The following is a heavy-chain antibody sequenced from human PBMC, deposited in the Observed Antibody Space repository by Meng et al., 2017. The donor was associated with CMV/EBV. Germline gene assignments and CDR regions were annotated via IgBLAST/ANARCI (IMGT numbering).Heavy chain of an antibody. J-gene: IGHJ3*02. CDR2: ISSSSSYI. D-gene: IGHD2-2*01. CDR3: ARRTSRRAFDI. V-gene: IGHV3-21*01. Sequence: GESLKISCAASGFTFSSYSMNWVRQAPGKGLEWVSSISSSSSYIYYADSVKGRFTISRDNAKNSLYLQMNSLRAEDTAVYYCARRTSRRAFDIWGQGTMVTVSS. CDR1: GFTFSSYS.